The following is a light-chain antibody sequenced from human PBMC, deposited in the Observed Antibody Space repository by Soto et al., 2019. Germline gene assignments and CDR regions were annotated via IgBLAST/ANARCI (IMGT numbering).Light chain of an antibody. CDR1: QIISRPY. CDR2: GAS. J-gene: IGKJ1*01. V-gene: IGKV3-20*01. Sequence: EIVLTQSPGTLSLSPGEGATLSCRASQIISRPYLAWYQQKPGQAPRLLINGASSRAEGIPDRFSGSGSGTDFTLKISRLEPEDFAVYYCHQYENWAFGQGTKVEIK. CDR3: HQYENWA.